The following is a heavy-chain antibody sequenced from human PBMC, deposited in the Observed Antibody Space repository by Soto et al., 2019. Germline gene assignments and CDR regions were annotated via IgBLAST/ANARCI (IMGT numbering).Heavy chain of an antibody. CDR3: AKLYGLDAFDF. J-gene: IGHJ3*01. V-gene: IGHV4-59*01. D-gene: IGHD3-16*02. CDR1: GGSISSYY. CDR2: IYYSGST. Sequence: SETLSLTCTVSGGSISSYYWSWIRQPPGKGLEWIGYIYYSGSTNYNPSLKSRVTISVDTSKNQFSLKLSSVTAADTAVYYCAKLYGLDAFDFWGQGTMVTVSS.